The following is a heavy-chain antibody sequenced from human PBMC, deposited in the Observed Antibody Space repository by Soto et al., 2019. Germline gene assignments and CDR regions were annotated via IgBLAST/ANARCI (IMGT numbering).Heavy chain of an antibody. V-gene: IGHV4-31*03. CDR3: ARKYYYDSSAFDI. CDR1: GASINSGGYY. J-gene: IGHJ3*02. D-gene: IGHD3-22*01. Sequence: QVQLQESGPGLVKPSQTLSLTCTFSGASINSGGYYWNWIRQRPGKGLEWIGYIYYGGSPYYNPSLRNRFTMSLDTSKNIFSLKLSSVTAADTAVYYCARKYYYDSSAFDIWGQGTTVTVSS. CDR2: IYYGGSP.